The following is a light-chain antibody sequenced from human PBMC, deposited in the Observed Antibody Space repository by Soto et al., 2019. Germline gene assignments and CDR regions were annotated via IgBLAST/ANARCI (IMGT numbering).Light chain of an antibody. V-gene: IGKV3-20*01. J-gene: IGKJ1*01. CDR3: QQHASSPRT. CDR2: GAS. CDR1: QSVSRSF. Sequence: EIVLTQSPGTLSLSPGERATLSCRASQSVSRSFLAWYQQNPGQAPRLLIYGASSRATGIPDRFSGSGSGTDFPLTISRLEPEDFAVYFCQQHASSPRTFGQGTKVEIK.